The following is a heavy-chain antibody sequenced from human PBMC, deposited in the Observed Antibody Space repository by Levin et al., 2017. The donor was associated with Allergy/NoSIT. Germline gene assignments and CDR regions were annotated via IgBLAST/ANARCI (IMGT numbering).Heavy chain of an antibody. CDR2: ISVGGGST. Sequence: GASVKVSCAASGLTFSSDAMSWVRQAPGKGLVWVSAISVGGGSTYYADSVKGRFTISRDNSKSTLYLHMNSLSADDTAVYYCAPMSGYYYFDSWGQGTLVTVSS. CDR1: GLTFSSDA. V-gene: IGHV3-23*01. CDR3: APMSGYYYFDS. D-gene: IGHD3-3*01. J-gene: IGHJ4*02.